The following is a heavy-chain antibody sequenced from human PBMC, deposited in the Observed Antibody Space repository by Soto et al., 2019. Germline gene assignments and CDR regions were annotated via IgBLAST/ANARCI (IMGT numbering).Heavy chain of an antibody. J-gene: IGHJ5*02. Sequence: QVQLVQSAAEVKKPGASVRVSCKASGYSFTTYDINWVRPATGQGLEWMGWINPNNGNTGYAQKFQGRVTLTRTTSISTAYMELSSLRSDDTAVYYCARTSSGTREGFDPWGQGTLVTVSS. CDR2: INPNNGNT. CDR1: GYSFTTYD. D-gene: IGHD1-7*01. V-gene: IGHV1-8*01. CDR3: ARTSSGTREGFDP.